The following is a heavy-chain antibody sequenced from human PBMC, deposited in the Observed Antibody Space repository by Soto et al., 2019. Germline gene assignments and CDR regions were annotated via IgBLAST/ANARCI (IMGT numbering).Heavy chain of an antibody. Sequence: SETLSLTCTVSGGSINTNYWTWIRQPPGKGMEWIGQSHYSGSTNYNPYLMSRVTISVDTSKNQFSLKMTSVTASHTAVYYCARVGRAWYGVFDWGQGTLVTVSS. J-gene: IGHJ4*02. V-gene: IGHV4-59*12. CDR2: SHYSGST. CDR3: ARVGRAWYGVFD. D-gene: IGHD6-19*01. CDR1: GGSINTNY.